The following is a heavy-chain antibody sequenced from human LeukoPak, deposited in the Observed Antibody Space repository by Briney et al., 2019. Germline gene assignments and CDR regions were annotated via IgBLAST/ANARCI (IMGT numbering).Heavy chain of an antibody. CDR3: ARGGWYYDC. CDR2: IYYSGST. V-gene: IGHV4-59*01. J-gene: IGHJ4*02. Sequence: PSETLSLTCTVSGGSISTYYWSWIRQPPGKGLEWIGYIYYSGSTKYNPSLKSRVTISVDTSKIQFSLKLSSVTAADTAVYYCARGGWYYDCWGRGTLVTVSS. CDR1: GGSISTYY. D-gene: IGHD6-19*01.